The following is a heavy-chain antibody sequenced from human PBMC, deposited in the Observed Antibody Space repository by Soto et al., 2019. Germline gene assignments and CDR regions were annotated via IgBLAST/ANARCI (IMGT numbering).Heavy chain of an antibody. V-gene: IGHV3-53*01. CDR2: IYSGGST. Sequence: GGSLRLSCAASGFTVSSNYMSWVRQAPGKGLEWVSIIYSGGSTYCADSVKGRFTISRDNSKNTLYLQMNSLRAEDTAVYYCARDPNLYCSGTDCYVYWGHGTLVTVSS. J-gene: IGHJ4*01. CDR1: GFTVSSNY. D-gene: IGHD2-2*01. CDR3: ARDPNLYCSGTDCYVY.